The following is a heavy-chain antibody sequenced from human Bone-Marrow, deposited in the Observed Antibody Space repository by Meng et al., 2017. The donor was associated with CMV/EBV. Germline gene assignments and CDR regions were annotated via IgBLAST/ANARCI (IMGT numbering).Heavy chain of an antibody. Sequence: GESLKISCAASGFTFSSHWMHWVRQAPGKGLVWVSRINSDGSRTSYADSVKGRFTISRDNAKNTLYLQMNSLRAEDTAVYYCARGGYDYYGMDVCGQGTTVTVSS. J-gene: IGHJ6*02. V-gene: IGHV3-74*01. CDR2: INSDGSRT. CDR1: GFTFSSHW. CDR3: ARGGYDYYGMDV.